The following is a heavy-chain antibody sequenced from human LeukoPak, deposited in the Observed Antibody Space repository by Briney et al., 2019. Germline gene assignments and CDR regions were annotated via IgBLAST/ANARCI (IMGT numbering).Heavy chain of an antibody. Sequence: SAYNGNTNYAQKLQGIVTMTTDTSTSTAYMELRSLRSDDTAVYYCARVDTIFGVVIDAFDIWGQGTMVTVSS. CDR2: SAYNGNT. V-gene: IGHV1-18*01. D-gene: IGHD3-3*01. CDR3: ARVDTIFGVVIDAFDI. J-gene: IGHJ3*02.